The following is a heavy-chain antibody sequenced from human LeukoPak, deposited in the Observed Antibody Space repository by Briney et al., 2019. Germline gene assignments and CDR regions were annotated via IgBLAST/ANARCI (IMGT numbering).Heavy chain of an antibody. J-gene: IGHJ5*02. CDR3: ARDLHSRGAGPNWFYP. D-gene: IGHD6-19*01. V-gene: IGHV1-18*01. CDR1: GYTFTSYG. Sequence: ASVKVSCKASGYTFTSYGISWVRQAPGQGLEWMGWISAYNGNTNYAQKLQGRVTMTTDTSTSTAYMELRRLRSDDTAVYYCARDLHSRGAGPNWFYPWGEGRPVTVSS. CDR2: ISAYNGNT.